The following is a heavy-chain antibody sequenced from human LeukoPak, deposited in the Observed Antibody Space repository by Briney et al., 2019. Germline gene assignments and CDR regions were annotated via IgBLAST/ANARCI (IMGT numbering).Heavy chain of an antibody. J-gene: IGHJ5*02. V-gene: IGHV1-8*02. D-gene: IGHD6-19*01. CDR1: GYTFTGYY. CDR3: ARDSSGWYHWFDP. Sequence: ASVKVSCKASGYTFTGYYMHWVRQATGQGLEWMGWMNPNSGNTGYAQKFQGRVTMTRNTSISTAYMELSSLRSEDTAVYYRARDSSGWYHWFDPWGQGTLVTVSS. CDR2: MNPNSGNT.